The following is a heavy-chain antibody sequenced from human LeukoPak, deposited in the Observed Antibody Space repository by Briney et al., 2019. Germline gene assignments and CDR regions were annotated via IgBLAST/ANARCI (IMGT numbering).Heavy chain of an antibody. J-gene: IGHJ3*02. CDR3: ARGTTMILDAFDI. CDR2: INHSGST. CDR1: GGSFSGYY. V-gene: IGHV4-34*01. Sequence: SETLSLTCAVYGGSFSGYYWSWIRQPPGKGLEWIGEINHSGSTNYNPSLKSRVTISVDKSKNQFSLKLSSVTAADTAVYYCARGTTMILDAFDIWGQGTMVTVSS. D-gene: IGHD3-22*01.